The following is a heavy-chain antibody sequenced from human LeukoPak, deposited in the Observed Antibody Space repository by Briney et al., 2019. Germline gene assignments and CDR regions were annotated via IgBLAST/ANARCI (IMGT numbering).Heavy chain of an antibody. J-gene: IGHJ4*02. CDR2: IKEDGNEK. V-gene: IGHV3-7*01. CDR1: GLTFRNYW. D-gene: IGHD2-2*01. Sequence: GGSLRLSCAASGLTFRNYWMSWVRQAPGKGLEWVANIKEDGNEKCYVDSVKGRFTISRANAKKSLYLQMNSLRAEDTAVYYCARDRSRFYYWGQGTPVTVSS. CDR3: ARDRSRFYY.